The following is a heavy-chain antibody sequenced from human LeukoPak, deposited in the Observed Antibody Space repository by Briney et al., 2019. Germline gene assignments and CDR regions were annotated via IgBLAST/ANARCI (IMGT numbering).Heavy chain of an antibody. J-gene: IGHJ4*02. V-gene: IGHV3-21*04. CDR1: GFTSSNYS. Sequence: GGSLRLSCAASGFTSSNYSMNWVRQAPGKGLEWVSSISSRTTYIYYADSVKGRFTISRDNAKNSLYLQMNSLRVEDTAVYYCTGNYYGSGSYADFDYWGQGTLVTVSS. CDR2: ISSRTTYI. CDR3: TGNYYGSGSYADFDY. D-gene: IGHD3-10*01.